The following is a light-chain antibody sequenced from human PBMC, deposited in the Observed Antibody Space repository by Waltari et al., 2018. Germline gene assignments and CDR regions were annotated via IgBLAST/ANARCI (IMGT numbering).Light chain of an antibody. J-gene: IGKJ5*01. V-gene: IGKV3D-20*01. CDR1: QRVTSNY. Sequence: DIVLTQSPAPLSLSPGERATLSCGVSQRVTSNYLAWYQQKPGLAPRLIIYDTSSRAPGIPDRFSGSGSGTDFSLTITRVEPEDFAVYSCQQYGRSPITFGQGTRLEIK. CDR3: QQYGRSPIT. CDR2: DTS.